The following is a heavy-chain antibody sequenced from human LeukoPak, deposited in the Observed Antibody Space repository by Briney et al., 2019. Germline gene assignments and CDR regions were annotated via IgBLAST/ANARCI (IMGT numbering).Heavy chain of an antibody. Sequence: ASVKVSCKASGYTFTSFDINRVRPATGQGLEWMGWMNPNSGKTGYAQKFQGRVTMTRNTSISTAYIELSSLRSEDTAVYYCARAIRVNLRLGDAHRYNYYFDYWGQGTLVTVSS. D-gene: IGHD3-16*01. CDR3: ARAIRVNLRLGDAHRYNYYFDY. J-gene: IGHJ4*02. V-gene: IGHV1-8*01. CDR2: MNPNSGKT. CDR1: GYTFTSFD.